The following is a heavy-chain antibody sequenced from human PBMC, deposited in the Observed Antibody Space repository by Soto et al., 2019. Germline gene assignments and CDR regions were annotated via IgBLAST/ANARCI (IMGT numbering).Heavy chain of an antibody. D-gene: IGHD5-18*01. Sequence: GESLKISCKGSGYGFSRSWISWVRQMPGKGLEWMGRIDPTDSYTNYNPSFQGHVTISADKSISTVYLQWSSLKASDTAMYYCARHFGSSFGPAYDFWGQGTLVTVSS. J-gene: IGHJ4*02. CDR2: IDPTDSYT. V-gene: IGHV5-10-1*01. CDR1: GYGFSRSW. CDR3: ARHFGSSFGPAYDF.